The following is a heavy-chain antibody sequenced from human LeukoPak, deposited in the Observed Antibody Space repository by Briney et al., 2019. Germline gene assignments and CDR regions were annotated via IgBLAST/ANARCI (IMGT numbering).Heavy chain of an antibody. V-gene: IGHV3-53*01. CDR1: GFTVSDNY. Sequence: GGSLRLSCATSGFTVSDNYMSWVRQAPGKGLEWVSVICSGGSTFYADSVKGRFTISRDNSKNTLYLQMNSLRAEDTAVYYCANKRGSGSSDWGQGTLVTVSS. J-gene: IGHJ4*02. D-gene: IGHD3-10*01. CDR3: ANKRGSGSSD. CDR2: ICSGGST.